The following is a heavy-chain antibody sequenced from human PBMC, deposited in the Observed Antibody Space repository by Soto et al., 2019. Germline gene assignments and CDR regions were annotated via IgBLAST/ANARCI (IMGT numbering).Heavy chain of an antibody. J-gene: IGHJ6*02. CDR3: ARVSGDYYGSGSYYNHYYYYGMDV. CDR1: GGSISSYY. D-gene: IGHD3-10*01. V-gene: IGHV4-59*01. CDR2: IYYSGST. Sequence: SETLSLTCTVSGGSISSYYWSWIRQPPGKGLEWIGYIYYSGSTNYNPSLKSRVTISVDTSKNQFSLKLSSVTAADTAVYYCARVSGDYYGSGSYYNHYYYYGMDVWGQGTTVTVSS.